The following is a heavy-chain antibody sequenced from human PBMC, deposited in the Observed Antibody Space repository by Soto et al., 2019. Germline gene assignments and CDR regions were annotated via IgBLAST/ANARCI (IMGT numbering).Heavy chain of an antibody. V-gene: IGHV1-18*01. J-gene: IGHJ6*02. CDR2: INGYNGNT. Sequence: QVQLVQSGAEVKKPGASVKVSCKASGYIFTSYGVSWVRQAPGQGLEWLGWINGYNGNTNYGQNFQGRVTMTTDTSASTAYMELRSLRSVDTAVYYCARMGDVPYYYYGMDVWGQGTTVIVSS. D-gene: IGHD3-16*01. CDR1: GYIFTSYG. CDR3: ARMGDVPYYYYGMDV.